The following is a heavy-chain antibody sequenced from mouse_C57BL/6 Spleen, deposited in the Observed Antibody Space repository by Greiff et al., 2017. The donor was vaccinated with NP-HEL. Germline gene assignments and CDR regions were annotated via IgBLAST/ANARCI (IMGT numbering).Heavy chain of an antibody. CDR1: GYSITSGYY. D-gene: IGHD2-4*01. Sequence: EVKLMESGPGLVKPSQSLSLTCSVTGYSITSGYYWNWIRQFPGNKLEWMGYISYDGSNNYNPSLKNRISITRDTSKNHFFLKLNSVTTEDTATYYCARGGDSMITNWYFDVWGTGTTVTVSS. CDR3: ARGGDSMITNWYFDV. CDR2: ISYDGSN. J-gene: IGHJ1*03. V-gene: IGHV3-6*01.